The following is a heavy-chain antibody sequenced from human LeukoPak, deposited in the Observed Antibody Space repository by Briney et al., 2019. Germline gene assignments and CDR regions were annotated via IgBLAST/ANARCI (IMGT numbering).Heavy chain of an antibody. J-gene: IGHJ4*02. Sequence: ASVRVSCKASGYSFTSYYMHWVRQAPGQGLEWRGIISPSGGSTSYAQKFQGRVTMTRDMSTSTVSMELSSLRSEDTAVYYCARGLNGDYGDYWGQGTPVTVTS. CDR2: ISPSGGST. V-gene: IGHV1-46*01. CDR1: GYSFTSYY. D-gene: IGHD4-17*01. CDR3: ARGLNGDYGDY.